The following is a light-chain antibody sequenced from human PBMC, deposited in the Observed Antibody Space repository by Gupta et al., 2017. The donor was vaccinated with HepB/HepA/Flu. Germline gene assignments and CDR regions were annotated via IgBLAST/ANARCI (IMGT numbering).Light chain of an antibody. CDR3: QHRSNCPFT. CDR1: QSVSSY. CDR2: DAS. V-gene: IGKV3-11*01. Sequence: EIVLTQSPATLSFSRGERATLSCRASQSVSSYLAWYQQKPGQAPMLLIYDASNRATGIPARFSGSGSGTEFTLTISSREPEDFAVYYCQHRSNCPFTFGHGTNVDIK. J-gene: IGKJ3*01.